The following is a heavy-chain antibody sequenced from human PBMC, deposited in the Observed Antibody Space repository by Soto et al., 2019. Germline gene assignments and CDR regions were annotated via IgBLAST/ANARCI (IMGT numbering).Heavy chain of an antibody. CDR1: GGSISSHY. CDR3: ARPRGTTPAVWYFEL. CDR2: IYYSGST. Sequence: QVQLQESGPGLVKPSETLSLTCTVSGGSISSHYWSWIRQPPGKGLEWIGYIYYSGSTDYNPSLKSRVTISVDTSKNQLSLRLTSVTAADTAVYYCARPRGTTPAVWYFELWGRCTLVTVSS. V-gene: IGHV4-59*08. D-gene: IGHD1-26*01. J-gene: IGHJ2*01.